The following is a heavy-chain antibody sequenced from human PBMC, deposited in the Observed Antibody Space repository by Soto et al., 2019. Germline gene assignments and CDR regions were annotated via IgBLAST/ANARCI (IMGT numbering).Heavy chain of an antibody. J-gene: IGHJ4*02. CDR2: ISSNGSTT. V-gene: IGHV3-48*03. D-gene: IGHD6-13*01. Sequence: GGSLRLSCAASGFTFSGYEMHWVRQAPGKGLEWVSHISSNGSTTYYADSVKGRFTISRDNDKNSLYLQMNRLRAEDTGVYYCARSRAAAGRGFFGYWGQGTLGTVSS. CDR3: ARSRAAAGRGFFGY. CDR1: GFTFSGYE.